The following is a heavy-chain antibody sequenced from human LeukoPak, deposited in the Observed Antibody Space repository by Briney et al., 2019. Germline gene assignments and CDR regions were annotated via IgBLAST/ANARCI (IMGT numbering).Heavy chain of an antibody. CDR3: ARGRQQLGFDY. D-gene: IGHD6-13*01. J-gene: IGHJ4*02. CDR1: GGSISSDTFY. V-gene: IGHV4-61*02. CDR2: IYSSGST. Sequence: TLSLTCTVSGGSISSDTFYWIWVRQPAGKGLEWIGRIYSSGSTNYNPSLKSRVTISVDTPKNHFSLKLSSVTAADTAVYYCARGRQQLGFDYWGQGTLVTVSS.